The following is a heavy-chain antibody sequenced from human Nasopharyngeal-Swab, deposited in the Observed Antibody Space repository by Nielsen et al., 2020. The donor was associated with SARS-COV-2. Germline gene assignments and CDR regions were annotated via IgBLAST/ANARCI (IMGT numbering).Heavy chain of an antibody. CDR3: VKHQGSSSDQ. CDR1: GVIFSKYW. CDR2: LSGSGGGT. J-gene: IGHJ4*02. V-gene: IGHV3-23*01. Sequence: GGSLRLSCVASGVIFSKYWMHWVRQAPGTGLQWVSALSGSGGGTYYADFVKGRFTISRDNSKNTLYLQMNSLRAEGTAVYYCVKHQGSSSDQWGQGTLVTVSS.